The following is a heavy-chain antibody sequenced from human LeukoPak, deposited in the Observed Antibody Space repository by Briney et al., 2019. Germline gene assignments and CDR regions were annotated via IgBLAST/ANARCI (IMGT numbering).Heavy chain of an antibody. D-gene: IGHD2-2*01. V-gene: IGHV4-34*01. J-gene: IGHJ5*02. CDR2: INHSGST. CDR1: GGSFSGYY. CDR3: ARPGVYCSSTSCYGFDP. Sequence: SETLSLTCAVYGGSFSGYYWSWIRQPPGKGLEWIGEINHSGSTNYNPSLKSRGTISVDTSKNQFSLKLSSVTAADTAVYYCARPGVYCSSTSCYGFDPWGQGTLVTVSS.